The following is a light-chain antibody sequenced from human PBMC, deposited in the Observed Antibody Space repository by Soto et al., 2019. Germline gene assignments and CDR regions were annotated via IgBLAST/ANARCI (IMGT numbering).Light chain of an antibody. J-gene: IGKJ2*01. CDR3: QQYNNWPPYT. Sequence: EIVMTQSPATLSVSPGERATLSCRASQSVSSNLAWYQQKPGQAPRLLIYGASTRATGIPARFSGSGYGTGFTLTISSLQSEDFAVYYCQQYNNWPPYTFGQGTKLEIK. V-gene: IGKV3-15*01. CDR2: GAS. CDR1: QSVSSN.